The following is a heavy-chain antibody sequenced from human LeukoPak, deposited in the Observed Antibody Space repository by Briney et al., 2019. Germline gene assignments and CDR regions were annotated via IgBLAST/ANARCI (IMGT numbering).Heavy chain of an antibody. V-gene: IGHV4-38-2*02. CDR1: GYSISSGYY. CDR3: VRVGGSGSYYIAYYYMDV. Sequence: SETLSLTCTVSGYSISSGYYWGWIRQPPGKGLEWIGGIYHSGSTYYNPSRKSRVTISVDTSKNQFSLKLSSVTAADTAVYYCVRVGGSGSYYIAYYYMDVWGKGTTVTVSS. D-gene: IGHD3-10*01. CDR2: IYHSGST. J-gene: IGHJ6*03.